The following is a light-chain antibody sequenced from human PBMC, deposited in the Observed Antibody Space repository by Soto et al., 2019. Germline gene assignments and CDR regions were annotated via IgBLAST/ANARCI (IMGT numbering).Light chain of an antibody. CDR2: EVS. Sequence: QSVLTQPSSVSGSPGKSITICCTGTSNDVGAYIYVSWFQQHTGKAPQFIIYEVSNRPSGVYIRFSGSKSGNTASLTISGLQAEDEADYYCSSYPNNNTLVFGTGTKVTVL. V-gene: IGLV2-14*01. J-gene: IGLJ1*01. CDR3: SSYPNNNTLV. CDR1: SNDVGAYIY.